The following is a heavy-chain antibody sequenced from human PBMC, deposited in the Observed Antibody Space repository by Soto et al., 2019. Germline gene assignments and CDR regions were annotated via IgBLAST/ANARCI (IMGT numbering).Heavy chain of an antibody. D-gene: IGHD1-1*01. J-gene: IGHJ4*02. CDR3: ARDGSTSVDY. CDR1: GFTFSSYG. V-gene: IGHV3-33*01. Sequence: QVQLVDSGGGVVQPGRSLRLSCAASGFTFSSYGMHWVRQAPCKGLEWVAVIWYDGSNTYYADSVKGRFTISRDNSKNTLYLQMNSLRAADTAVYYCARDGSTSVDYWGQGTLVTVSS. CDR2: IWYDGSNT.